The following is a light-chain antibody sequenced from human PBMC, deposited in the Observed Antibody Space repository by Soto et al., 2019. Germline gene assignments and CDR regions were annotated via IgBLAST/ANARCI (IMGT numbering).Light chain of an antibody. V-gene: IGKV1-9*01. Sequence: DIQLTPSPSFLSASVGDGVTITCRASQDISNYLVWYQQKPGKAPKPLIYAASTLQSGVPSRFSGSGSGTEFTLTISSLQPDDFATYYCQQYNTYSWTFGQGTKVDIK. CDR2: AAS. CDR3: QQYNTYSWT. CDR1: QDISNY. J-gene: IGKJ1*01.